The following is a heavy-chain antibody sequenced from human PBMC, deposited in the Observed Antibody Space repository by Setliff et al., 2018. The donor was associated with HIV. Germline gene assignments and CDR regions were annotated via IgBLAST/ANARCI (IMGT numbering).Heavy chain of an antibody. CDR3: ARSLERQWLVPYYMDV. Sequence: GASVKVSYKASGYTFTAYYMHWVRQAPGQGLEWMGRINPNSGGTNYAQNFQGRVTMTRDTSISTAYMELRLRSGDTAVYYCARSLERQWLVPYYMDVWGKGTTVTVSS. CDR2: INPNSGGT. D-gene: IGHD6-19*01. V-gene: IGHV1-2*06. J-gene: IGHJ6*03. CDR1: GYTFTAYY.